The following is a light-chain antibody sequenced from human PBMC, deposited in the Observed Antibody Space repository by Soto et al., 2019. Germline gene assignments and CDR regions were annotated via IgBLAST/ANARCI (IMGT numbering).Light chain of an antibody. Sequence: EIVMTQSPATLSASPGERVTLSCRASESVSGHLAWYQQKPGQAPRLIISGASTRATGVPARFMGSGSGTQFTLTISSLQSEEFAVYYCHQYHYWWTFGQGTKVEIK. V-gene: IGKV3-15*01. J-gene: IGKJ1*01. CDR3: HQYHYWWT. CDR1: ESVSGH. CDR2: GAS.